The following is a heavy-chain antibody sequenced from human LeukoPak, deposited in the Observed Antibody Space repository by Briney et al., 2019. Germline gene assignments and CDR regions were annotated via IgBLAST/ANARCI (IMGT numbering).Heavy chain of an antibody. CDR3: ARPYGDSGTSYWYFDL. V-gene: IGHV3-33*01. Sequence: GGSLRLSCAASGFTFSSYGMHWVRQAPGKGLEWVAVIWYDGSNKYYADSVKGRFTISRDNSKNTLYLQMNSLRAEDTAVYYCARPYGDSGTSYWYFDLWGRGTLVTVSS. J-gene: IGHJ2*01. CDR1: GFTFSSYG. CDR2: IWYDGSNK. D-gene: IGHD4-17*01.